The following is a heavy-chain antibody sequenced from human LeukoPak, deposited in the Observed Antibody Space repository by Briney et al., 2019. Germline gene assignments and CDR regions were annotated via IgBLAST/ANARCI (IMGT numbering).Heavy chain of an antibody. CDR2: NYYSGST. CDR1: GGSISSHY. Sequence: SETLSLTCTVSGGSISSHYWSWLRQPPGKGLEWLGYNYYSGSTNYNPTLKSRVTISVDTSKNQFSLKLRSVTAADTAVYFCARVVSGSYAQFDYWGQGTLVTVSS. V-gene: IGHV4-59*11. J-gene: IGHJ4*02. D-gene: IGHD1-26*01. CDR3: ARVVSGSYAQFDY.